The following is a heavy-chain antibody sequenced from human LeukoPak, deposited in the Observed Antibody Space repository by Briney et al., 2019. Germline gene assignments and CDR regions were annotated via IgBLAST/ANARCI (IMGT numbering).Heavy chain of an antibody. Sequence: GSLRLSCAASGFTFSIYAMSWVRQAPGKGLEWVSGISGSGDSTYYADSVKGRFTISRDNSKNTLYVQMNSLRAEDTAVYFCAKSVRYCTYTTCSSYYYYGMDVWGQGTTVTVSS. V-gene: IGHV3-23*01. CDR1: GFTFSIYA. CDR2: ISGSGDST. D-gene: IGHD2-2*01. CDR3: AKSVRYCTYTTCSSYYYYGMDV. J-gene: IGHJ6*02.